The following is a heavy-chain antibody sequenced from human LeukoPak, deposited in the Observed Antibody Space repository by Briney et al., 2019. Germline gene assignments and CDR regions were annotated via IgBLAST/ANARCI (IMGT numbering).Heavy chain of an antibody. CDR3: ARDGISTIFGVVITTDAFDI. CDR2: IYTSGST. Sequence: SETLSLTCTVSGGSISSDSYYWSWSRQPAGKGLEWIGRIYTSGSTNYNPSLKSRVTISVDTSKNQFSPKLSSVTAADTAVYYCARDGISTIFGVVITTDAFDIWGQGPMVTVSS. J-gene: IGHJ3*02. CDR1: GGSISSDSYY. V-gene: IGHV4-61*02. D-gene: IGHD3-3*01.